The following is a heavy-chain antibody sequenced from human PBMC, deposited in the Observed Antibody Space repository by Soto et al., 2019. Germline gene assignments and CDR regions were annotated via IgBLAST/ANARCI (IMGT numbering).Heavy chain of an antibody. J-gene: IGHJ6*02. D-gene: IGHD2-21*02. CDR2: VTANGGST. V-gene: IGHV3-23*01. CDR3: ASLGVGDWANYYYYYGMDV. CDR1: GFTFSVYA. Sequence: EVQLLESGGGFVQPGGSLRLSCAATGFTFSVYAMTWVRQAPGKGLDWVSAVTANGGSTYSADSVKGRFTISRDNSKNTLFLQMNSLRAEETAVYYCASLGVGDWANYYYYYGMDVWVQGTTVTVSS.